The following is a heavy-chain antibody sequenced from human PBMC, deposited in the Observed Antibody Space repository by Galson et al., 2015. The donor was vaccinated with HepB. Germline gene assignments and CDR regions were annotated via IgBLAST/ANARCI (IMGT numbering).Heavy chain of an antibody. J-gene: IGHJ5*02. D-gene: IGHD2-15*01. Sequence: SLRLSCAASGFVFNSHGMHWVRQTPGKGLEWVAVIWNDGNEIHYADSVKGRFTISRDNSENTVYLEMTSLRVEDTALYYCVRDHASGWSWFDPWGQGTRVTVSP. V-gene: IGHV3-33*01. CDR2: IWNDGNEI. CDR1: GFVFNSHG. CDR3: VRDHASGWSWFDP.